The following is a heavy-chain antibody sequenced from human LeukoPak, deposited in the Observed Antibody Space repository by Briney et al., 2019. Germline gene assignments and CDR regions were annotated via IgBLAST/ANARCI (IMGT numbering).Heavy chain of an antibody. J-gene: IGHJ3*02. D-gene: IGHD2-8*02. CDR3: ARAPTWSAAFDI. V-gene: IGHV3-48*01. CDR2: ILSGSSAI. CDR1: GFTFNTYS. Sequence: ARSLRLSCAASGFTFNTYSMNCVRQTPGKELEWVSYILSGSSAIFYADSVKGRFTTSRDNDKNSLYLQLNSLRAEDTAVYYCARAPTWSAAFDIWGPGTIVTVSS.